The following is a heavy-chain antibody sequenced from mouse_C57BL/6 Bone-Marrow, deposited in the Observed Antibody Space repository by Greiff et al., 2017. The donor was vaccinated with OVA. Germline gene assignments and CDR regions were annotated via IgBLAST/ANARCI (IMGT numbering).Heavy chain of an antibody. CDR3: ATVVAEDYWYFDV. J-gene: IGHJ1*03. V-gene: IGHV1-81*01. CDR2: IYPRSGNT. CDR1: GYTFTSYG. Sequence: QVQLKESGAELARPGASVKLSCKASGYTFTSYGISWVKQRTGQGLEWIGEIYPRSGNTYYNEKFKGKATLTADKSSSTAYMELRSLTSEDSAVYFCATVVAEDYWYFDVWGTGTTVTVSS. D-gene: IGHD1-1*01.